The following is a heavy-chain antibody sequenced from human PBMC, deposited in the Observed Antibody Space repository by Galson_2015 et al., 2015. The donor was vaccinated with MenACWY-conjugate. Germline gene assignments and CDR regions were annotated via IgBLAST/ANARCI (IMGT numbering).Heavy chain of an antibody. J-gene: IGHJ4*02. CDR3: ARLGGNYRTTSHFDY. D-gene: IGHD1-26*01. V-gene: IGHV3-74*01. CDR2: INSDGRST. CDR1: GFTFSTYC. Sequence: SLRLSCAASGFTFSTYCMHLVRQAPGKGLVWVSRINSDGRSTSYADSVKGRFTISRDNAKNTLYLQMNSLRAEDTAVYYCARLGGNYRTTSHFDYWGQGTLVTVSS.